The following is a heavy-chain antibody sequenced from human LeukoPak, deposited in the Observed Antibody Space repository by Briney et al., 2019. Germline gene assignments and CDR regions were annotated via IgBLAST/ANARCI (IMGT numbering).Heavy chain of an antibody. Sequence: GGSLRLSCAASGFTFSSYAMHWVRQAPGKGLEWVAVISYDGSNKYYADSVKCRFSISRDNSKNTLYLQMNSLRAEDTAVYYCARDITGTTGAFDIWGQGTMVTVSS. V-gene: IGHV3-30-3*01. D-gene: IGHD1-7*01. CDR2: ISYDGSNK. CDR1: GFTFSSYA. J-gene: IGHJ3*02. CDR3: ARDITGTTGAFDI.